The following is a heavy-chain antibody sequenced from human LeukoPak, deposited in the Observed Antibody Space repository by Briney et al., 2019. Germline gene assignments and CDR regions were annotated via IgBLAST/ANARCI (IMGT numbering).Heavy chain of an antibody. D-gene: IGHD2-21*01. CDR3: ATDLSRVEGE. J-gene: IGHJ4*02. V-gene: IGHV1-18*01. CDR1: GYTFASYG. Sequence: ASVNVSCKASGYTFASYGISWVRQAPGQGLEWMGWISAYDGNTNYAQKLQGRVTMTTDASTSIAYMELRSLKSDDTAVYYCATDLSRVEGEWGQGTLVTVSS. CDR2: ISAYDGNT.